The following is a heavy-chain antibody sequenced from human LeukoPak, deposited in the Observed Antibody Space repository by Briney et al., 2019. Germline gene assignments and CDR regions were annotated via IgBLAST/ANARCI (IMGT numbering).Heavy chain of an antibody. CDR1: GYSFTTYW. CDR3: ARQRVNWGLVNDY. Sequence: GESLKISCKGSGYSFTTYWIGWVRQMPGKGLEWMGIIYPGDSDIRYSPSFQGQVTISADKSISTAYLQWSSLKAPDTAMYYCARQRVNWGLVNDYWGQGTLVTVSS. V-gene: IGHV5-51*01. CDR2: IYPGDSDI. D-gene: IGHD7-27*01. J-gene: IGHJ4*02.